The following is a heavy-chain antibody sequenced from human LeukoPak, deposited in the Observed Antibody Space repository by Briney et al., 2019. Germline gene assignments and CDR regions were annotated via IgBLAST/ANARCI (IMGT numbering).Heavy chain of an antibody. CDR2: ITSSSSTI. Sequence: GGSLRLSCAASGFTFSSYSMNWVRQAPGKGLEWVSYITSSSSTIQYADSAKGRFTVSRDNAKNSLYLQMNSLRAEDTAVYYCARGAAYYVNDYWGQGALVTVSS. CDR1: GFTFSSYS. J-gene: IGHJ4*02. D-gene: IGHD1-26*01. CDR3: ARGAAYYVNDY. V-gene: IGHV3-48*01.